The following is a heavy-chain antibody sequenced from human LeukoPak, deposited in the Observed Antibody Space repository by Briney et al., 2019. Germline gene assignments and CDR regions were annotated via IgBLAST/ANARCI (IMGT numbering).Heavy chain of an antibody. D-gene: IGHD1-26*01. CDR3: ATWAFYHGLDV. V-gene: IGHV3-43*02. J-gene: IGHJ6*02. CDR2: ISADGTT. Sequence: GGSLRLSCTASGFTFDKYVMHWVRQRPGKGLEWVSVISADGTTDHADSVKGRFTVSRDNSKESLFLQMNSLRAEDTALYYCATWAFYHGLDVWGQGTPVTVSS. CDR1: GFTFDKYV.